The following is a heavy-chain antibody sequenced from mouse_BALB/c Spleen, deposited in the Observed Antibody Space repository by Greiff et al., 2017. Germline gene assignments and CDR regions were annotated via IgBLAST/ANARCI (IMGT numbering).Heavy chain of an antibody. D-gene: IGHD1-2*01. Sequence: VKLMESGPGLVAPSQSLSITCTVSGFSLTGYGVNWVRQPPGKGLEWLGMIWGDGSTDYNSALKSRLSISKDNSKSQVFLKMNSLQTDDTARYYCARSLLRLGRAMDYWGQGTSVTVSS. CDR3: ARSLLRLGRAMDY. CDR2: IWGDGST. V-gene: IGHV2-6-7*01. CDR1: GFSLTGYG. J-gene: IGHJ4*01.